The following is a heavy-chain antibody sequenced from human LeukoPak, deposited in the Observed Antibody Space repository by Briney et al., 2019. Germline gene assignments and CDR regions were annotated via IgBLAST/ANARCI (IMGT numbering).Heavy chain of an antibody. Sequence: PGGSLRLSCAASGFTFSSYAMSWVRQAPGKGLEWVSAISGSGGSTYYLDSVKGRSTIFRDNSKNTLYLHMNSLKAEDTAVCYCAKGRCSGPGCDSFDYWGQGTLVTVSS. CDR1: GFTFSSYA. V-gene: IGHV3-23*01. J-gene: IGHJ4*02. CDR2: ISGSGGST. D-gene: IGHD5-12*01. CDR3: AKGRCSGPGCDSFDY.